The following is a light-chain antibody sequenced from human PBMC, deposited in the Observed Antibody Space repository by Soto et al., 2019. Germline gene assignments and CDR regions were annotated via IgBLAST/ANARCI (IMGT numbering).Light chain of an antibody. V-gene: IGLV2-11*01. CDR2: DVT. J-gene: IGLJ1*01. CDR1: SSDVGGYRY. Sequence: APTQPHSVSGSPGQSVTIPCTGTSSDVGGYRYVSWYQQHPGKAPRLIIYDVTERPSGVPDRFSGSKSGNTASLTISGLQAEDEADYYCCSYTGSYSYVFGIGTKVTVL. CDR3: CSYTGSYSYV.